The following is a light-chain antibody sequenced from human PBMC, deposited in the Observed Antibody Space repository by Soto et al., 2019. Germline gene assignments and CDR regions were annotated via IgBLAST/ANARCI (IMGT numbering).Light chain of an antibody. J-gene: IGKJ1*01. CDR3: QQRFYAPPP. V-gene: IGKV1-39*01. CDR1: QNIRTY. Sequence: DIQVTQSPSSLSASVGDRVTITCRASQNIRTYLTWYQQKPGKAPKLLIYEASDLQSGVPSRFSGSGSGTDFSLTITSLQPEDFATYYCQQRFYAPPPFGQGTKVEIK. CDR2: EAS.